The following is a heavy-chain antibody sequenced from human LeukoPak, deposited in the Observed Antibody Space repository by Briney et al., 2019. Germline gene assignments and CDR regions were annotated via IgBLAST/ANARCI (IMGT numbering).Heavy chain of an antibody. CDR1: GYTFTSYA. V-gene: IGHV7-4-1*02. CDR2: INTNTGNP. J-gene: IGHJ4*02. D-gene: IGHD6-13*01. Sequence: ASVEVSCKASGYTFTSYAMNWVRQAPGQGLEWMGWINTNTGNPTYAQGFTGRFVFSLDTSVSTAYLQISSLKAEDTAVYYCARVQRGRTGQQNEIDYWGQGTLVTVSS. CDR3: ARVQRGRTGQQNEIDY.